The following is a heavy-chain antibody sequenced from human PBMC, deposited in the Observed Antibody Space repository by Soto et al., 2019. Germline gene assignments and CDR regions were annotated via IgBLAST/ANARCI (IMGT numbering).Heavy chain of an antibody. D-gene: IGHD2-15*01. CDR3: GRDSKAKGGNLNDAFDI. CDR2: ISAYNGNT. Sequence: ASVKVSCKASGYTFTSYGISWVRQAPGQGLEWMGWISAYNGNTNYAQKLQGRVTMTTDTSTSTAYMELRSLRSDDTAVYYCGRDSKAKGGNLNDAFDIWGQGTMVTVSS. CDR1: GYTFTSYG. J-gene: IGHJ3*02. V-gene: IGHV1-18*01.